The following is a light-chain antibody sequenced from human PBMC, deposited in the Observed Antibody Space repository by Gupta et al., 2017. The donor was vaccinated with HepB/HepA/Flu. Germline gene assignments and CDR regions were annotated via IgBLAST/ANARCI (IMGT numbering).Light chain of an antibody. CDR1: QGINEA. Sequence: DIQMTQSPSSVSASVGDRVTISCRASQGINEALAWYQQKPGKAPKLLIYAASSLQSGVPSRFSGSGSGTEFTLTISSLQPEDFATYYCQQGNSFPITFGQGTRMEIK. CDR3: QQGNSFPIT. J-gene: IGKJ5*01. CDR2: AAS. V-gene: IGKV1-12*01.